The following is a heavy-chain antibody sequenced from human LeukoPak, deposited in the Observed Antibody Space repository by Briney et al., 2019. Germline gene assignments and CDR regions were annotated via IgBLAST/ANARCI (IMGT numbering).Heavy chain of an antibody. V-gene: IGHV3-7*01. J-gene: IGHJ4*02. CDR3: ASDEGVPTNWRFDY. CDR1: GFTFSNAW. Sequence: PGGSLRLSCAVSGFTFSNAWMSWVRQTPGKGLQWVANIKQDGSDKNYVDSVRGRFTISRDNAKNSLFLQMNGLRAEDTAIYYCASDEGVPTNWRFDYWGQGTLVTVSS. D-gene: IGHD3-10*01. CDR2: IKQDGSDK.